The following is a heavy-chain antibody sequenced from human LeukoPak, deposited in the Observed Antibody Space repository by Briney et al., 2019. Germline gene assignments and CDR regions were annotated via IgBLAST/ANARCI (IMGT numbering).Heavy chain of an antibody. Sequence: PGGSLRLSCAASGFTFSDYYMSWIRQAPGEGLEWVSYISSGGSTIYYADSVKGRFTISRDNAKNSVYLQMDSLRAEDTAVYYCARRRDYFDSWGQGTLVTVSS. J-gene: IGHJ4*02. CDR3: ARRRDYFDS. CDR2: ISSGGSTI. CDR1: GFTFSDYY. V-gene: IGHV3-11*01.